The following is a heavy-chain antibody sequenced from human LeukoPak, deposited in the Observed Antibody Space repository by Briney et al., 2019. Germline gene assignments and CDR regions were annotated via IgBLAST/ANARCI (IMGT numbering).Heavy chain of an antibody. V-gene: IGHV4-59*01. D-gene: IGHD1-26*01. CDR1: GGSISSYY. CDR3: ARVRGTSGSYFFSQNAFDI. CDR2: IYYSGST. Sequence: PSETLSLTCSVSGGSISSYYWSWIRQPPGKGLEWIGYIYYSGSTNYNPSLKSRVTISVDTSKNQFSLKLGSVTAADTAVYYCARVRGTSGSYFFSQNAFDIWGQGTMVTVSS. J-gene: IGHJ3*02.